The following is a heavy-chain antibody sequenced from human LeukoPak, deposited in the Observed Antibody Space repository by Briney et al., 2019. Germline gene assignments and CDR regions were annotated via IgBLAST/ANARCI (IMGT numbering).Heavy chain of an antibody. Sequence: GGSLRLSCAASGFSFSSYWMHWVRQAPGKGLLWVSRISTDGSSTSYADSVKGRFTISRDNAKNTLYLQMNSLRAEGTAVYYCARDSGHDYYFDYWGQGTLVTVSS. D-gene: IGHD5-12*01. V-gene: IGHV3-74*01. CDR3: ARDSGHDYYFDY. J-gene: IGHJ4*02. CDR2: ISTDGSST. CDR1: GFSFSSYW.